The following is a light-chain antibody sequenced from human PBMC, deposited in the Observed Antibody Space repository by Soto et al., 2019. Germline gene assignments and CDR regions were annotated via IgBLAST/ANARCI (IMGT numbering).Light chain of an antibody. CDR2: AAS. V-gene: IGKV1-12*01. J-gene: IGKJ4*01. CDR1: QGITSC. Sequence: DIQVTQSPSSVSASVGDRVTITCRAIQGITSCLAWYQQKTGRAPKLVIYAASSLQSGVPSTFSGSGSGTNFPLTISSLQPEDFATYYCQQTTSFPRTFGGGTKVEIK. CDR3: QQTTSFPRT.